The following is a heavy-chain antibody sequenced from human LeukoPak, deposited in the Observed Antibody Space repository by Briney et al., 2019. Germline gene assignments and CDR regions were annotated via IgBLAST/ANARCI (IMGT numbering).Heavy chain of an antibody. Sequence: GGSLRLSCAASGFTFSSYSMNWVRQAPGKGLEWVSSISSSSSYICYADSVKGRFTISRDNAKNSLYLQMNSLRAEDTAVYYCAGGYSYGYWYFDLWGRGTLVTVSS. CDR3: AGGYSYGYWYFDL. V-gene: IGHV3-21*01. J-gene: IGHJ2*01. CDR2: ISSSSSYI. CDR1: GFTFSSYS. D-gene: IGHD5-18*01.